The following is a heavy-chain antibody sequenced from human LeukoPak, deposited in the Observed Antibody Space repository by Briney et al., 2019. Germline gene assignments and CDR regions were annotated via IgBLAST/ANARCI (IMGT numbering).Heavy chain of an antibody. CDR1: GFTFSSYA. CDR3: ARPGPTYSFDY. J-gene: IGHJ4*02. Sequence: GGSLRLSCAASGFTFSSYAMHWVRQAPGKGLEWVAIISYDGTNKYYADSVKGRFTFSRDNSKNTLYLQMDSLRAEDTAVYYCARPGPTYSFDYWGQGTLVTVSS. CDR2: ISYDGTNK. V-gene: IGHV3-30*04.